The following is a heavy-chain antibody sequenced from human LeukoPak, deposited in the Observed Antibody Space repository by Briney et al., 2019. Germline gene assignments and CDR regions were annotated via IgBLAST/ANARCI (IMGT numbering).Heavy chain of an antibody. J-gene: IGHJ2*01. CDR3: ARETPATSRYFDL. D-gene: IGHD1-26*01. CDR1: GFTFSSYT. CDR2: ISTTGVYI. V-gene: IGHV3-21*01. Sequence: PGGSLRISCAASGFTFSSYTMVWVRQAPGKGLEWVSSISTTGVYIYTADSLKGRFTISIDNARNSLYLQMSSMRVDDTAVYFCARETPATSRYFDLWGRGTLVTVSS.